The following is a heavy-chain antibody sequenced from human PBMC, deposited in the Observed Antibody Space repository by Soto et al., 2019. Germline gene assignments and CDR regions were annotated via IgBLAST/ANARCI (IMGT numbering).Heavy chain of an antibody. V-gene: IGHV3-48*03. Sequence: EVQLVESGGGLVQPGGSLRLSCAASGLTFAYYEMNWVRQAPGKGLERVSCISSSGDTIHYADSVKGRFTISRENAKNSLYLQMNSIRVDDTAVYYCARSAMVRSLDLWGQGTMVTVSS. CDR3: ARSAMVRSLDL. J-gene: IGHJ3*01. CDR2: ISSSGDTI. D-gene: IGHD3-10*01. CDR1: GLTFAYYE.